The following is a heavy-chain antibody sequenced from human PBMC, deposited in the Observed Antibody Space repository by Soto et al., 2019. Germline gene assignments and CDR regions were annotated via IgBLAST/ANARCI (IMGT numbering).Heavy chain of an antibody. CDR1: GYTFTTFA. Sequence: GAPVHVSCRASGYTFTTFAISRVPLAPRHGHESIGRVSAYNGYTNYAKKPQGRVTMTTNTSTSTAYMELRSLRSDDTAVYYCARVRPWGKRITMIVVPDDWGQ. V-gene: IGHV1-18*01. J-gene: IGHJ4*01. CDR3: ARVRPWGKRITMIVVPDD. CDR2: VSAYNGYT. D-gene: IGHD3-22*01.